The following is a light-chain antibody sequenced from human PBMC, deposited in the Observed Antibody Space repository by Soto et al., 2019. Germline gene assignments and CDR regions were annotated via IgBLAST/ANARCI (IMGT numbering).Light chain of an antibody. CDR3: QQYGSPPAT. CDR1: QSVSSSY. CDR2: GES. Sequence: EIVLTQSPGTLSLSPGERATLSCRASQSVSSSYLAWYQQKPGQAPRLLIYGESSRATGIPDRFSGSGSGTAFTLTISRLEPEDFAVYYCQQYGSPPATFGGGTKVEIK. J-gene: IGKJ4*01. V-gene: IGKV3-20*01.